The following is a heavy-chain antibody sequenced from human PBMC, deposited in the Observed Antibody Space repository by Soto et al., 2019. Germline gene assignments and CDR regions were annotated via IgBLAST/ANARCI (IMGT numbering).Heavy chain of an antibody. V-gene: IGHV1-69*12. CDR3: ARTTMVRGVITIYYGMDV. CDR2: IIPIFGTA. CDR1: GGTFSSYA. J-gene: IGHJ6*02. Sequence: QVQLVQSGAEVKKPGSSVKVSCKASGGTFSSYAISWVRQAPGQGLEWMGGIIPIFGTANYAQKFQDRVTITADESTSTADMELSSLRSEDTAVYYCARTTMVRGVITIYYGMDVWGQGTTVTVSS. D-gene: IGHD3-10*01.